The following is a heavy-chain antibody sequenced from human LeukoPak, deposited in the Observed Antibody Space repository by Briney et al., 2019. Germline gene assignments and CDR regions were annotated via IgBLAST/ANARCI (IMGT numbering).Heavy chain of an antibody. V-gene: IGHV4-59*01. CDR3: ARANGAYKSFDN. J-gene: IGHJ4*02. Sequence: SETLSLTCTVSGGSISSYYWSWIRQPPGKGLQWIGYIYYSGSTNYDPSLKSRVTISVDTSKNQFSLKLSSVTAADTAVYYCARANGAYKSFDNWGQGTRVTVSS. CDR1: GGSISSYY. D-gene: IGHD4-17*01. CDR2: IYYSGST.